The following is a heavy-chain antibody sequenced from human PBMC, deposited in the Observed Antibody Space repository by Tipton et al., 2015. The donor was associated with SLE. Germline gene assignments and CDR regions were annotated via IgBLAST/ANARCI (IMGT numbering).Heavy chain of an antibody. CDR1: GFTFDDYA. CDR2: ISWNSGSI. V-gene: IGHV3-9*01. D-gene: IGHD6-13*01. J-gene: IGHJ6*02. CDR3: ATDIAAAGGYGMDV. Sequence: SLRLSCAASGFTFDDYAMHWVRQAPGKGLEWVSGISWNSGSIGYADSVKGRFTISRDNAKNSLYLQMNSLRAEDTALYYCATDIAAAGGYGMDVWGQGTTVTVSS.